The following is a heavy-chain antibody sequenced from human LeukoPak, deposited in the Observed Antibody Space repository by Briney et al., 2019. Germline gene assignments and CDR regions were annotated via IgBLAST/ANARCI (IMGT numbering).Heavy chain of an antibody. J-gene: IGHJ4*02. CDR3: ARAYPYDYVWGSYRLTFDY. D-gene: IGHD3-16*02. CDR2: INPSGGST. Sequence: ASVKVSCKTSDASFTRYGISWVRQAPGQGLEWMGIINPSGGSTSYAQKFQGRVTMTRDMSTSTVYMELSSLRSEDTAVYYCARAYPYDYVWGSYRLTFDYWGQGTLVTVSS. V-gene: IGHV1-46*01. CDR1: DASFTRYG.